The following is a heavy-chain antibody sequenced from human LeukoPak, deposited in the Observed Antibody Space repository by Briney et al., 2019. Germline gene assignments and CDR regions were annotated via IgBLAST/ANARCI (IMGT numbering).Heavy chain of an antibody. CDR1: GFTFSSYW. Sequence: GGSLRLSCAASGFTFSSYWMSWVRQAPGKGLEWVASIKQDGSEKYYVDSVKGRFTISRDNAKNSLYLQMNSLRAEDTAVYYCARIPIHGSGSFDYWGQGTLVTVSS. V-gene: IGHV3-7*03. CDR3: ARIPIHGSGSFDY. D-gene: IGHD3-10*01. J-gene: IGHJ4*02. CDR2: IKQDGSEK.